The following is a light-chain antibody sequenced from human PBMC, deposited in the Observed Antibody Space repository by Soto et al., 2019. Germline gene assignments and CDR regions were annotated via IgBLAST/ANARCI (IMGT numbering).Light chain of an antibody. CDR2: KVS. J-gene: IGKJ1*01. CDR3: MQGTHWPRT. Sequence: DVVMTQSPLSLPVTLGQPASISCRSSQSLVHSDGNTYLNWFQQRPGQSPRRLLYKVSNRDSGVPDRFSGSGSGTDFTLKISRVEAEDVGVYYCMQGTHWPRTFSQGTKVDIK. V-gene: IGKV2-30*02. CDR1: QSLVHSDGNTY.